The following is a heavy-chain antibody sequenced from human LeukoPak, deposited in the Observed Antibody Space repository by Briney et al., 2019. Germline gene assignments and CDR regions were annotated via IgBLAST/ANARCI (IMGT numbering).Heavy chain of an antibody. CDR1: GGSISSSTYY. CDR3: ARTLRSYCGGDCSTYYYYYMDV. J-gene: IGHJ6*03. Sequence: SETLSLTCSVSGGSISSSTYYWARIRQPPGKGLEWIGSLYYSGSTYYNPSLKSRVTISVDTSKNQFSLKLTSVTAADTAVYYCARTLRSYCGGDCSTYYYYYMDVWGKGTTVTISS. CDR2: LYYSGST. V-gene: IGHV4-39*07. D-gene: IGHD2-21*01.